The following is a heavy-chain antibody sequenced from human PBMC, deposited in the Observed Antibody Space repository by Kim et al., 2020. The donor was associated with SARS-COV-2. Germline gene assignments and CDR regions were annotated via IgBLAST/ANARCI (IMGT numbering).Heavy chain of an antibody. CDR1: GFTFSSYW. D-gene: IGHD2-2*01. Sequence: GGSLRLSCAASGFTFSSYWMSWVRQAPGKGLEWVANIKQDGSEKYYVDSVKGRFTISRDNAKNSLYLQMNSLRAEDTAVYYCAREQRYHLSTFDIWGQGTMVTVSS. CDR2: IKQDGSEK. J-gene: IGHJ3*02. V-gene: IGHV3-7*03. CDR3: AREQRYHLSTFDI.